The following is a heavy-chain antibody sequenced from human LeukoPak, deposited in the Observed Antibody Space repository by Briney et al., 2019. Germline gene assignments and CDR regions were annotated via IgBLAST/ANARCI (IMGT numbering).Heavy chain of an antibody. CDR2: INHSGST. V-gene: IGHV4-34*01. J-gene: IGHJ5*02. CDR3: ARTRRGYSYGYSSSVWFDP. Sequence: SETLSLTCAVYGGSFSGYYWSWIRQPPGKGLEWIGEINHSGSTNYNPSLKSRVTISVDTSKNQFSLKLSSVTAADTAVYYCARTRRGYSYGYSSSVWFDPWGQGTLVTVSS. CDR1: GGSFSGYY. D-gene: IGHD5-18*01.